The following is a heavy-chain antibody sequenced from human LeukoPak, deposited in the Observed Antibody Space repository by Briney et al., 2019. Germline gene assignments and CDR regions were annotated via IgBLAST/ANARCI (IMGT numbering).Heavy chain of an antibody. J-gene: IGHJ5*02. CDR3: ARADGYRSNTGCYPKGENWFDP. Sequence: GGSLRLSCAAPGFTFSSDAMSWVRQAPGKGLEWVSAISGSGSGSGTITYYADSVGGRFSISRDNSKNTLYLQMNSLRGEDTAVYYCARADGYRSNTGCYPKGENWFDPWGQGTLVTVSS. D-gene: IGHD2-2*01. V-gene: IGHV3-23*01. CDR2: ISGSGSGSGTIT. CDR1: GFTFSSDA.